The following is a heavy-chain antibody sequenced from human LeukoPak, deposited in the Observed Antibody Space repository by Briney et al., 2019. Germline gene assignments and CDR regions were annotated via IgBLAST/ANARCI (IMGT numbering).Heavy chain of an antibody. D-gene: IGHD3-10*01. CDR2: ISAYNGNT. CDR1: GYTFTSYG. J-gene: IGHJ4*02. Sequence: ASVKVSCKASGYTFTSYGISWVRQAPGQGLEWMGWISAYNGNTNYAQKLQGRVTMTTDTSTSTAYMELRSLRSDDTAVYYCARDVDYYGSGAPSDNWGQGTLVTVSS. V-gene: IGHV1-18*01. CDR3: ARDVDYYGSGAPSDN.